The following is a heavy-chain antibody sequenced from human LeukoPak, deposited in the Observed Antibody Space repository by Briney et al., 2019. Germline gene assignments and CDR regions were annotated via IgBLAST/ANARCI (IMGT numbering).Heavy chain of an antibody. J-gene: IGHJ4*02. V-gene: IGHV4-34*01. Sequence: SETLSLTCAVYGGSFSGYYWSWIRQPPGKGLEWIGEINHSGSTNYNPSLKSRVTISVDTSKNQFSLKLSSVTAADTAVYYCARGRRIAAAGRGVGYWGQGTLVTVS. CDR3: ARGRRIAAAGRGVGY. CDR1: GGSFSGYY. CDR2: INHSGST. D-gene: IGHD6-13*01.